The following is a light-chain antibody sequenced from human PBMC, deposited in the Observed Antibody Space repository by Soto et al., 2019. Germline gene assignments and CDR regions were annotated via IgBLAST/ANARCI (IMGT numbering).Light chain of an antibody. J-gene: IGKJ2*01. CDR1: QSVSNY. V-gene: IGKV3-11*01. CDR2: DAS. CDR3: QQRSYWPPYT. Sequence: EIVLTQSPATLSLSPGERATLSCRASQSVSNYLAWYQQKPGQAPRLLIYDASNRATGIPARFSGSGSGTDFTLTISSLESEDSAVYYCQQRSYWPPYTFGQGTKVDI.